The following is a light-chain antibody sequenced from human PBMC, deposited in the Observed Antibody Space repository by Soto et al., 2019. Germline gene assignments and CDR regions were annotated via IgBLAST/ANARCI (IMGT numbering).Light chain of an antibody. CDR3: QQYASSPLT. CDR1: QSVSSSY. CDR2: DAS. J-gene: IGKJ4*01. Sequence: EIELTQSPGTLSLSPGERATLSCGASQSVSSSYLAWYQQKPGQAPRLLIYDASSRATGIPDRFSGSGSGTDFTLTISRLQPEDFAVYYCQQYASSPLTFGGGTKVELK. V-gene: IGKV3-20*01.